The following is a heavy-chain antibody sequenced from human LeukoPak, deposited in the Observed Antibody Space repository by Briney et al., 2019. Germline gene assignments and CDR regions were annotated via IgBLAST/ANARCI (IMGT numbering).Heavy chain of an antibody. CDR2: IYYTGNT. J-gene: IGHJ4*02. Sequence: SGTLSLTCTVSVGSISNYYWSWIRQPPGKGLEWIGYIYYTGNTNYNPSLKSRVTISVDTSKNQFSLKLSSVTAADTAVYYCARGRSHFDYWGQGTLVTVSS. CDR1: VGSISNYY. CDR3: ARGRSHFDY. V-gene: IGHV4-59*01.